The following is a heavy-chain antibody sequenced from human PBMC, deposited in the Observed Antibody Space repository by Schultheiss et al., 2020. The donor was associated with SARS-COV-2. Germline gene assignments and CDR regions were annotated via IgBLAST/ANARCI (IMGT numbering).Heavy chain of an antibody. Sequence: GGSLRLSCAASGFTFSSYGMHWVRQAPGKGLEWVAVISYDGSNKYYADSVKGRFTISRDNSKNTLYLQMNSLRAEDTAVYYCAKSDSSGWYVIRYYYYGMDVWGQGTTVTVSS. CDR2: ISYDGSNK. J-gene: IGHJ6*02. D-gene: IGHD6-19*01. CDR1: GFTFSSYG. CDR3: AKSDSSGWYVIRYYYYGMDV. V-gene: IGHV3-30*18.